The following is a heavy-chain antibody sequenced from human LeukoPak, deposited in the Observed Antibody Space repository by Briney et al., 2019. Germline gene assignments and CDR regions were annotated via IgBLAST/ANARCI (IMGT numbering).Heavy chain of an antibody. CDR1: GGSISTNNYY. J-gene: IGHJ5*02. D-gene: IGHD1-14*01. CDR2: IYYTGRT. CDR3: TRSFRDSPVDP. V-gene: IGHV4-39*01. Sequence: SETLSLTCTVSGGSISTNNYYWGWIHQPPGMGLEWIGSIYYTGRTYYNPSLKSRVTISVDTSKNQFSLKLSSVTAADTAVYYCTRSFRDSPVDPWGQGTLVTVSS.